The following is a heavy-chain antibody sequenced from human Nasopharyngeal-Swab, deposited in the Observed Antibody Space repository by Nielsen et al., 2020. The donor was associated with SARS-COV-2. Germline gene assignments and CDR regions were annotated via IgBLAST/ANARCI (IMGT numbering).Heavy chain of an antibody. D-gene: IGHD3-3*01. CDR3: ARDGKALYYDFPESPLDY. CDR2: INSDGSST. V-gene: IGHV3-74*01. CDR1: GFTFSSYW. J-gene: IGHJ4*02. Sequence: GGSLRLSCAASGFTFSSYWMHWVRQAPGKGLVWVSRINSDGSSTSYADSVKGRFTISRDNAKNTLYLQMNSLRAEDTAVYYRARDGKALYYDFPESPLDYWGQGTLVTVSS.